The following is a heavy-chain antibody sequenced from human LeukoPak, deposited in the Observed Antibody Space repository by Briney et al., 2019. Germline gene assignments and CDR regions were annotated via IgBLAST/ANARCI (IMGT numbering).Heavy chain of an antibody. D-gene: IGHD2-2*02. J-gene: IGHJ6*03. CDR3: ARVGGYCSSTSCYNPYYYYYYMDV. V-gene: IGHV4-34*01. CDR1: GVSFRGYY. CDR2: INHSGST. Sequence: PSETLSLTCAVYGVSFRGYYWSWLRQPPGKGLEWVGEINHSGSTNYNPSLKSRVTISVDTSKNQFSLKLSSVTAAGTAVYYCARVGGYCSSTSCYNPYYYYYYMDVWGKGTTVTVSS.